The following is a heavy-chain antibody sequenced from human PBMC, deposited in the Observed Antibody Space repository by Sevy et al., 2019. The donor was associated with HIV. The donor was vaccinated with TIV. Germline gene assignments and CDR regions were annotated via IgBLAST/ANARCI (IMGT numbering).Heavy chain of an antibody. J-gene: IGHJ6*02. D-gene: IGHD6-13*01. CDR3: AKGGAAAPTYYYYYGIDV. CDR2: ISYDRSIK. V-gene: IGHV3-30*18. CDR1: GITFSNYG. Sequence: GGSLRLSCAASGITFSNYGIHWVRQAPGKGLEWVAVISYDRSIKYYGDSVKGRFTISRDNSKNTLFLQMDSLRAEDTAMYYCAKGGAAAPTYYYYYGIDVWGQGTTVTVSS.